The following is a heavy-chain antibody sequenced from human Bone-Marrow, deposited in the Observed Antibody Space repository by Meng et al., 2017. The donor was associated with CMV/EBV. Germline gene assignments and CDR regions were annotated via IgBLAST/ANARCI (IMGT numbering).Heavy chain of an antibody. CDR3: ARDQLLYFEH. J-gene: IGHJ4*02. Sequence: GESLKISCAASGFTFSSCWLHWVRQAPGKGLVWVSRINSDGYSTDYADSVEGRFTISRDNAKNTLYLQMNSLRAEDTAVYHCARDQLLYFEHWGQVTLVTVSS. CDR1: GFTFSSCW. CDR2: INSDGYST. V-gene: IGHV3-74*01. D-gene: IGHD2-2*01.